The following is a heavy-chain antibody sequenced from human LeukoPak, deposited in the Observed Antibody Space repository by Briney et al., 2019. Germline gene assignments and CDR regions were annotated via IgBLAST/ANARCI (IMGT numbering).Heavy chain of an antibody. V-gene: IGHV4-34*01. CDR3: ARGGRYYDILTTRRNYFDY. CDR2: INHSGST. J-gene: IGHJ4*02. D-gene: IGHD3-9*01. CDR1: GGSFSGYY. Sequence: SETPSLTCAVYGGSFSGYYWSWVRQPPGKGLEWIGEINHSGSTNYNPSLKSRVTISVDTSRNQFSLKLSSVTAADTAVYYCARGGRYYDILTTRRNYFDYWGQGTLVTVSS.